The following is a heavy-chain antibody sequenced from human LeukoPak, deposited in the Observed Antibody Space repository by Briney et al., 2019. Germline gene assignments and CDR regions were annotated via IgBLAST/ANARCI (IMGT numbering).Heavy chain of an antibody. CDR3: AKVRGTYSSGYFFDY. J-gene: IGHJ4*02. D-gene: IGHD6-19*01. CDR1: GFTFDNYA. V-gene: IGHV3-9*01. CDR2: ISWNSGYI. Sequence: GRSLRLSCAASGFTFDNYAMHWVRQAPGKGLEWLSIISWNSGYIGYADSVKGRFTISRDNAKKSLDLQMNSLRAEDTAFYYCAKVRGTYSSGYFFDYWGQGTLVTVSS.